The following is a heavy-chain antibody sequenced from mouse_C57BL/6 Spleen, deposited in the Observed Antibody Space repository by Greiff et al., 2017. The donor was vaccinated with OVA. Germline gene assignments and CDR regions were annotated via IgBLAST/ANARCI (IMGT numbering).Heavy chain of an antibody. Sequence: QVHVKQSGAELMKPGASVKLSCKATGYTFTGYWIEWVKQRPGHGLEWIGEILPGSGSTNYNEKFKGKAIFTADTSSNTAYMQLSSLTTEDSAIYYCARRVFVTTVVGPSSFCAYWGQGTLVTVSA. J-gene: IGHJ3*01. CDR2: ILPGSGST. D-gene: IGHD1-1*01. V-gene: IGHV1-9*01. CDR3: ARRVFVTTVVGPSSFCAY. CDR1: GYTFTGYW.